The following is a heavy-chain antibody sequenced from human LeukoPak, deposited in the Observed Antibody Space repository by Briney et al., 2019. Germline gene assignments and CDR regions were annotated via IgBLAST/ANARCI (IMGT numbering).Heavy chain of an antibody. D-gene: IGHD3-22*01. CDR3: ARGRDSSGYPHYFDY. Sequence: SATLSLTCTVSGGSISSGDYYWSWIRQPPGQGLEWIGYIYYSGSTYHNPSLKSRVTISVDTSKNQFSLKLSSVTAADTAVYYCARGRDSSGYPHYFDYWGQGTLVTVSS. CDR2: IYYSGST. CDR1: GGSISSGDYY. V-gene: IGHV4-30-4*01. J-gene: IGHJ4*02.